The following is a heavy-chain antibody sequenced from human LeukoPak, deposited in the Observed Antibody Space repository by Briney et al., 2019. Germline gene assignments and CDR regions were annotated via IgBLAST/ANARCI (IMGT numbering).Heavy chain of an antibody. Sequence: SETLSLTCTVSGGSISSYYWSWIRQPPGKGLEWIGYIYYSGSTNYNPSLKSRVTISVDTSKNQFSLELSSVTAADTAVYYCARKPPGYDTLYYFDYWGQGTLVTVSS. D-gene: IGHD3-22*01. J-gene: IGHJ4*02. CDR2: IYYSGST. CDR1: GGSISSYY. CDR3: ARKPPGYDTLYYFDY. V-gene: IGHV4-59*01.